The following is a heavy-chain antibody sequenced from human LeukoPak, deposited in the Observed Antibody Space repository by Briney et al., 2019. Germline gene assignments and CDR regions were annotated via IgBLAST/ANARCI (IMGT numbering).Heavy chain of an antibody. CDR1: GFTFSSYA. V-gene: IGHV3-23*01. CDR3: AKEAGSYYSFDY. CDR2: ISGSGGRT. Sequence: GGPLRLSCAASGFTFSSYAMSWVRQAPGKGLEWVSAISGSGGRTYYADSVKGRFTISRGNSKNMLYLQMNSLRAEDTAVYYCAKEAGSYYSFDYWGQGTLVTVSS. D-gene: IGHD3-10*01. J-gene: IGHJ4*02.